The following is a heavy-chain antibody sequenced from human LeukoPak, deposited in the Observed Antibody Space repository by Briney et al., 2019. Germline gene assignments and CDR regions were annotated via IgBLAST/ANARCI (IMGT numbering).Heavy chain of an antibody. CDR1: GGSISSSSYH. V-gene: IGHV4-39*01. D-gene: IGHD6-19*01. J-gene: IGHJ3*02. CDR3: ARRRDSDWYQGAFDI. Sequence: PSETLSLTCSVSGGSISSSSYHWGWIRQPPGKGLEWVGTIYYSGSTYYNPSPKSRVTISVDTSRNQFSLMLSSVTAADTAVYYCARRRDSDWYQGAFDIWAQGTMVTVSS. CDR2: IYYSGST.